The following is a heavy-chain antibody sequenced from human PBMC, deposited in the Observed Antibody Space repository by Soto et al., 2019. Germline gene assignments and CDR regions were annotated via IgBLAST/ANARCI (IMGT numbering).Heavy chain of an antibody. J-gene: IGHJ4*02. D-gene: IGHD2-15*01. CDR3: ARVTSMILRYFDY. Sequence: SETLSLTCAVSGGSISSSNWWSWVRQPPGKGLEWIGEIYHSGSTNYNPSLKSRVTISVDKSKNQFSLKLSSVTAADTAVYYCARVTSMILRYFDYWGQGTLVTVSS. CDR2: IYHSGST. V-gene: IGHV4-4*02. CDR1: GGSISSSNW.